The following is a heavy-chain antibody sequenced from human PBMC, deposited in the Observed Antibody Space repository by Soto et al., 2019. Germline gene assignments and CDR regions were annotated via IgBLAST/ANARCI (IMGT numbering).Heavy chain of an antibody. V-gene: IGHV3-7*03. Sequence: AGGSLRLSCVTYGLTFTDYWMSWVRQAPGKGLEWVANIKQDESEKNYLDSVKGRFTISRDNAKNSLYLQMSSLRAEDTAVYYCASDRFRGTYYLRGVTYFFEEWGQGAPVTVSS. CDR1: GLTFTDYW. D-gene: IGHD1-26*01. CDR2: IKQDESEK. J-gene: IGHJ4*02. CDR3: ASDRFRGTYYLRGVTYFFEE.